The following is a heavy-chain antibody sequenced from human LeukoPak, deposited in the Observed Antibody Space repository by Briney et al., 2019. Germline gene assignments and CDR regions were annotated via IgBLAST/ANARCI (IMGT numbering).Heavy chain of an antibody. D-gene: IGHD3-16*01. J-gene: IGHJ5*02. CDR3: AMTAGSEYQSPSAWGIWFDP. CDR2: ISTMET. CDR1: VGSISVYY. V-gene: IGHV4-4*09. Sequence: PSETLSLTCSVSVGSISVYYWSWIRQPPGKGLECIGYISTMETKYKSYLTSRVHMSVDTSNNQFPLELISVTAADTAVYYCAMTAGSEYQSPSAWGIWFDPWGQGTLVTVSS.